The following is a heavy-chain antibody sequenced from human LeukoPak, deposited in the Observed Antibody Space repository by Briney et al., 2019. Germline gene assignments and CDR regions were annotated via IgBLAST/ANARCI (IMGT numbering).Heavy chain of an antibody. J-gene: IGHJ3*02. CDR3: ARSGDYDFWSGRTDAFDI. Sequence: ASVKVSCKASGYTFTSYDINWVRQATGQGLEWMGWMNPNSGNTGYAQKFQGRVTMTRNTSISTAYMELGSLRSEDTAVYYCARSGDYDFWSGRTDAFDIWGQGTMVTVSS. CDR2: MNPNSGNT. D-gene: IGHD3-3*01. V-gene: IGHV1-8*01. CDR1: GYTFTSYD.